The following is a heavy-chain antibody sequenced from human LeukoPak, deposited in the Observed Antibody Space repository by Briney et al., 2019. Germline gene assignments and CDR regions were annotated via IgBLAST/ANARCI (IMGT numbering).Heavy chain of an antibody. CDR3: ASLDY. CDR2: INSDGSST. J-gene: IGHJ4*02. CDR1: GFTFSIYW. Sequence: SGGSLRLSCAASGFTFSIYWVHWVRQAPRKGLVWVSSINSDGSSTSYADSVKGRFTISRDNAKNTLYLQMNTLRAEDTAVYYCASLDYWGQGTPVTVSS. V-gene: IGHV3-74*01.